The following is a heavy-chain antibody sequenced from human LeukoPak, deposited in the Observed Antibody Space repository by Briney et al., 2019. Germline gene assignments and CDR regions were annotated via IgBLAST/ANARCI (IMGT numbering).Heavy chain of an antibody. V-gene: IGHV5-51*01. J-gene: IGHJ4*02. CDR2: IYPGDSDT. D-gene: IGHD3-22*01. Sequence: GESLKISCKGSGYSFTSYWIGWVRQMPGKGLEWMGIIYPGDSDTRYSPSFQGQVTISADKSISTAYLQWSSLKASDTAMYYCARLTYYYDSSGYYYVPQPDDYGGQGTLVTVSS. CDR1: GYSFTSYW. CDR3: ARLTYYYDSSGYYYVPQPDDY.